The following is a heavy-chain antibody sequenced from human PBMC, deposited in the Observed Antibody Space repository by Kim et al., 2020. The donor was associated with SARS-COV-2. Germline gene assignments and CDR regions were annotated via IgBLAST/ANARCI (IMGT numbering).Heavy chain of an antibody. J-gene: IGHJ5*02. D-gene: IGHD1-26*01. CDR2: ISYDGSNK. CDR1: GFTFSSYA. Sequence: GGSLRLSCAASGFTFSSYAMHWVCQAPGKGLEWVAVISYDGSNKYYADSLKGRFAISRDNSKNTLYLQMNSLRAEDTAVYFCARPYSGSYYSWFDPWGQGTLVTVSS. CDR3: ARPYSGSYYSWFDP. V-gene: IGHV3-30*09.